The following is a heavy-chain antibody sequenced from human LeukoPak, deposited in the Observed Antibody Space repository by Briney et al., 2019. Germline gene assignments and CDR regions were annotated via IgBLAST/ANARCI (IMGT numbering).Heavy chain of an antibody. CDR2: VNPNSGGT. CDR1: GYTFTGYY. J-gene: IGHJ4*02. CDR3: ARDRRYYYDSSGYLGPDY. D-gene: IGHD3-22*01. V-gene: IGHV1-2*02. Sequence: GASVKVSCKTSGYTFTGYYMHWVRQAPGQGLEWMGWVNPNSGGTNYAQKFQGRVTMTRDTSISTAYMELSRLRSDDTAVYYCARDRRYYYDSSGYLGPDYWGQGTLVTVSS.